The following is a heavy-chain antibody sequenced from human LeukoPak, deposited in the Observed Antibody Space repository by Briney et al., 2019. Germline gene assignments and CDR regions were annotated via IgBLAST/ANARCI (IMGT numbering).Heavy chain of an antibody. D-gene: IGHD3-10*01. V-gene: IGHV3-21*01. CDR3: ASPRPGFGEYPTPFDY. CDR1: GFTFSSYS. CDR2: ISSSSSYI. J-gene: IGHJ4*02. Sequence: GGSLRLSCAASGFTFSSYSMNWVRQAPGMGLEWVSSISSSSSYIYYADSVKGRFTISRDNAKNSLYLQMNSLRAEDTAVYYCASPRPGFGEYPTPFDYWGQGTLVTVSS.